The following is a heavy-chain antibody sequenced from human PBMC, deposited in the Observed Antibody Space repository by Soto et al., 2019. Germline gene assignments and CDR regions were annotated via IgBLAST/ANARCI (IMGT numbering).Heavy chain of an antibody. D-gene: IGHD3-22*01. J-gene: IGHJ3*02. CDR3: ARIPYYYDSSGYYPHDAFDI. V-gene: IGHV2-26*01. CDR2: LFSNDEK. Sequence: QVTLKESGPVLVKPTETLTLTCTVSGFSLSNARMGVSWIRQPPGKALEWLAHLFSNDEKSYSTSLKSRLTTSKDTSXPQXVXNMTNMDPVDTATYYCARIPYYYDSSGYYPHDAFDIWGQGTMVTVSS. CDR1: GFSLSNARMG.